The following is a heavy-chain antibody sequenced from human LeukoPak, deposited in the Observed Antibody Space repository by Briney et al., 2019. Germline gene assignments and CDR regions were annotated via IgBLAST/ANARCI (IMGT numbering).Heavy chain of an antibody. CDR1: GFSFSSYS. V-gene: IGHV3-48*01. CDR2: ISSYTIT. J-gene: IGHJ4*02. Sequence: GGSLRLSCAAGGFSFSSYSMNWVRQAPGKRLEWIAYISSYTITYYADFVKGRFTISRDNAKKSLDLQTNSLRAEDTAVYYCARSGHSNGWYYFDYWGLGALVTVSS. CDR3: ARSGHSNGWYYFDY. D-gene: IGHD6-19*01.